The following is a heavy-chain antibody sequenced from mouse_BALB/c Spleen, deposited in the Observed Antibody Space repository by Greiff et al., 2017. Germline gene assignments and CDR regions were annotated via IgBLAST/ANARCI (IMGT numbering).Heavy chain of an antibody. CDR2: ISYSGST. CDR1: GDSITSGY. V-gene: IGHV3-8*02. J-gene: IGHJ1*01. CDR3: ARGGTTVVRYFDV. D-gene: IGHD1-1*01. Sequence: EVMLVESGPSLVKPSQTLSLTCSVTGDSITSGYWNWIRKFPGNKLEYMGYISYSGSTYYNPSLKSRISITRDTSKNQYYLQLNSVTTEDTATYYCARGGTTVVRYFDVWGAGTTVTVSS.